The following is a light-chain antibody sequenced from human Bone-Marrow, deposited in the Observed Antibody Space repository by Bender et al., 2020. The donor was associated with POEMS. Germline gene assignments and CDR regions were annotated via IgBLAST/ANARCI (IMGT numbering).Light chain of an antibody. V-gene: IGLV2-14*03. CDR1: SSDIGDSYY. CDR2: GVS. J-gene: IGLJ3*02. CDR3: NSKRSGSTV. Sequence: QSALTQPASVSGSPGQSVTISCAGTSSDIGDSYYVSWYQQHPGKAPKLIISGVSNRPSGVSSRFSGSKSGNTASMTISGLQAEDEADDYWNSKRSGSTVFGRGTKVTVL.